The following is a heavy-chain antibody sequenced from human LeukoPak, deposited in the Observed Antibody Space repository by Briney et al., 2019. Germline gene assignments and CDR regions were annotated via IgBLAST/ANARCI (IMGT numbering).Heavy chain of an antibody. Sequence: SETLSLTCTVSGGSISSFYWTWIRQPAGKGLEWIGRIYTSGGTNYNPSLKSRVTMSVDTSKNQFSLKLSPVTAADTAVYYCARDWGSYSSGWRAFDYWGQGTLVTVSS. CDR2: IYTSGGT. D-gene: IGHD6-19*01. CDR1: GGSISSFY. CDR3: ARDWGSYSSGWRAFDY. V-gene: IGHV4-4*07. J-gene: IGHJ4*02.